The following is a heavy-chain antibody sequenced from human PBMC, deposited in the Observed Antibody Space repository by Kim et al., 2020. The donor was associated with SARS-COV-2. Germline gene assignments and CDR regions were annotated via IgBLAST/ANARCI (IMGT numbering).Heavy chain of an antibody. CDR3: ARVTVTDRLDP. D-gene: IGHD4-17*01. Sequence: NYSPSFQGHVTISADKSISTAYLQWSGLKAADTAMYYCARVTVTDRLDPWGQGTLVTVSS. V-gene: IGHV5-10-1*01. J-gene: IGHJ5*02.